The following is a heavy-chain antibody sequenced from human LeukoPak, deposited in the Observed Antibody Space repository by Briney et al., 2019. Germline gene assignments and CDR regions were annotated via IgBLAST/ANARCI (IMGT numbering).Heavy chain of an antibody. CDR2: IYPGDSGT. J-gene: IGHJ4*02. CDR1: GDSFTSYW. CDR3: ARRQQLVNDY. Sequence: GASLQISCKGSGDSFTSYWIGWVRQMPGKGLEWMGRIYPGDSGTRYSPSFQGQVTISADKPISTAYLPWSSLKASATAMYYCARRQQLVNDYWGQGTLVTVSS. D-gene: IGHD6-13*01. V-gene: IGHV5-51*04.